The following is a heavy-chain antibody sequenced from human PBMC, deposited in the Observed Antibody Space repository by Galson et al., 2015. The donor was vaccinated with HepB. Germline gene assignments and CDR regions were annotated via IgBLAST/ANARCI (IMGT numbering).Heavy chain of an antibody. CDR1: GYTFTSYD. CDR2: MNPNSGNT. Sequence: SVKVSCKASGYTFTSYDINWVRQATGQGLEWMGWMNPNSGNTGYAQKFQGRVTMTRNTSISTAYMELSSLRSEDTAVYHCARVEGCSSTSCYEWFDPWGQGTLVTVSS. CDR3: ARVEGCSSTSCYEWFDP. V-gene: IGHV1-8*01. J-gene: IGHJ5*02. D-gene: IGHD2-2*01.